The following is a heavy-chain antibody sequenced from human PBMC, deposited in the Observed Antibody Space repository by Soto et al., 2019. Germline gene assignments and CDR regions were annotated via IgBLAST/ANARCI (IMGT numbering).Heavy chain of an antibody. V-gene: IGHV2-5*02. CDR3: AHAYGGRSLY. CDR1: GFSLTTDRVG. D-gene: IGHD1-26*01. CDR2: IYWDDSK. Sequence: QITLKESGPTLVKPTQTLTLTCTFSGFSLTTDRVGVGWIRQPPGEALEWLAVIYWDDSKTYRPSLESRLTITKDTYNNQVALTMTNMDSLDTATYYCAHAYGGRSLYWGQGTLVTVSS. J-gene: IGHJ4*02.